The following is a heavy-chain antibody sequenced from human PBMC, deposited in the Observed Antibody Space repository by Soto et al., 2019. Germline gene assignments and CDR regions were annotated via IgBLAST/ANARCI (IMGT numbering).Heavy chain of an antibody. V-gene: IGHV4-59*01. D-gene: IGHD6-19*01. CDR2: IYYSGST. CDR3: ARDHSSGWSSVDYGMDV. CDR1: GGSISSYY. J-gene: IGHJ6*02. Sequence: KPSETLSLTCTVSGGSISSYYWSWIRQPPGKGLEWIGYIYYSGSTNYNPSLKSRVTISVDTSKNQFSLKLSSVTAADTAVYYCARDHSSGWSSVDYGMDVWGQGTTVTVSS.